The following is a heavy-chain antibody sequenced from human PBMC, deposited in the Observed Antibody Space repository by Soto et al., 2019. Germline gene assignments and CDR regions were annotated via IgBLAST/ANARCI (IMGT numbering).Heavy chain of an antibody. J-gene: IGHJ4*02. Sequence: QLQLQESGPGLVKPSETLSLTCTVSGGSISSSSYYWGWIRQPPGKGLEWIGSIYYSGSTYYNPSLKSRVTISVDTSKNQFSLKLSSVTAADTAVYYCARRGTAMATGFDYWGQGTLVTVSS. CDR3: ARRGTAMATGFDY. CDR1: GGSISSSSYY. CDR2: IYYSGST. D-gene: IGHD5-18*01. V-gene: IGHV4-39*01.